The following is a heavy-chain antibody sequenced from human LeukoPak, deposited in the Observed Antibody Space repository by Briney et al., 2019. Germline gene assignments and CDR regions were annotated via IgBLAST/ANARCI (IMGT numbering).Heavy chain of an antibody. CDR3: ARRGDSQEFDY. D-gene: IGHD2-21*02. CDR1: GGSISGYY. CDR2: LYYSGTT. Sequence: SETLSLTCSVSGGSISGYYWSWVRQPPGKGLEWIGSLYYSGTTYYNPSLKSRVTISVDTSNNQFSLKLSSVTAADTAVYYCARRGDSQEFDYWGQGTLVTVSS. V-gene: IGHV4-59*05. J-gene: IGHJ4*02.